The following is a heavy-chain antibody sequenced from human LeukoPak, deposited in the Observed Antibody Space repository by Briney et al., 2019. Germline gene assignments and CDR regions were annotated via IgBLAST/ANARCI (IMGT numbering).Heavy chain of an antibody. J-gene: IGHJ4*02. CDR3: AKPPKVGATVGYFDY. Sequence: TGGSLRLSCAASGFTFSSHGMHWVRQAPGKGLEWVALISFDGSNQYYADSVKGRFTISRDNSKNTLYLQMNSLRAEDTAVYYCAKPPKVGATVGYFDYWGQGTLVTVSS. CDR1: GFTFSSHG. D-gene: IGHD1-26*01. V-gene: IGHV3-30*18. CDR2: ISFDGSNQ.